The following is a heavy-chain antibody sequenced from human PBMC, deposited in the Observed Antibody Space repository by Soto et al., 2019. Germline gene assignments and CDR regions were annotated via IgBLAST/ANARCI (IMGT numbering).Heavy chain of an antibody. CDR3: ARVGFRIVATIGAMDV. D-gene: IGHD5-12*01. J-gene: IGHJ6*02. Sequence: PGESLKISCKGSGYSFTSYWIGWVRQMPGKGLEWMGIIYPGDSDTRYSPSFQGQVTISADKSISTAYLQWSSLKASDTAMYYCARVGFRIVATIGAMDVWGQGTTVTVSS. CDR1: GYSFTSYW. V-gene: IGHV5-51*01. CDR2: IYPGDSDT.